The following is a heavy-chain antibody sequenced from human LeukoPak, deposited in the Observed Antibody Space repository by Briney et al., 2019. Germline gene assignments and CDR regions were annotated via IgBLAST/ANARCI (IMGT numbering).Heavy chain of an antibody. V-gene: IGHV3-66*01. CDR3: AREGYCSSTSCYLGWFDP. D-gene: IGHD2-2*01. J-gene: IGHJ5*02. CDR1: GFTVSSNY. CDR2: IYSGGST. Sequence: SGGSLRLSCAASGFTVSSNYMSWVRQAPGKGLEWVSVIYSGGSTYYADSVEGRFTISRDNSKNTLYLQMNSLRAEDTAVYYCAREGYCSSTSCYLGWFDPWGQGTLVTVSS.